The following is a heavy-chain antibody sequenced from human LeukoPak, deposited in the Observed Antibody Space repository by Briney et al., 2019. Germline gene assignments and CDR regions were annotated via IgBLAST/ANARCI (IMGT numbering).Heavy chain of an antibody. CDR2: IYYSGNT. CDR3: ARQEMGYSYNLFDY. D-gene: IGHD5-18*01. V-gene: IGHV4-59*08. CDR1: GGSINSYY. J-gene: IGHJ4*02. Sequence: SETLSPTCTVSGGSINSYYWSWIRQPSGKGLEWIGYIYYSGNTKYNPSLKSRVTILVDTSKNQFSLKLTSLTAADTAVYYCARQEMGYSYNLFDYWGQGTLVTVSS.